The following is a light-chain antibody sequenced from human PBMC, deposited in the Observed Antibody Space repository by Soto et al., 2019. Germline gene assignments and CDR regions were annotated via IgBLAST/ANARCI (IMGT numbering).Light chain of an antibody. Sequence: DIQMTQSPSTLSASVGDRVTITCRASQSISSWLAWYQQKPGKAPKLLIYDASSLASGVPSRFSGSGSGTEFTLTISSLQPDDFSTYYCQQYKSYWTFGQGTKVEIK. CDR2: DAS. CDR3: QQYKSYWT. J-gene: IGKJ1*01. CDR1: QSISSW. V-gene: IGKV1-5*01.